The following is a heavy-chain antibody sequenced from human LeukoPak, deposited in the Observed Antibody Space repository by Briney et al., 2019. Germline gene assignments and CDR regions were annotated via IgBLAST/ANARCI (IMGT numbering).Heavy chain of an antibody. CDR3: ARATPDFWSGYRFDY. CDR1: GFTFSSYA. D-gene: IGHD3-3*01. CDR2: INTDGSST. Sequence: GGSLRLSCEASGFTFSSYAMSWVRQAPGKGLVWVSRINTDGSSTSYADSVKGRFTISRDNAKNTLYLQMNSLRAEDTAVYYCARATPDFWSGYRFDYWGQGTLVTVSS. J-gene: IGHJ4*02. V-gene: IGHV3-74*01.